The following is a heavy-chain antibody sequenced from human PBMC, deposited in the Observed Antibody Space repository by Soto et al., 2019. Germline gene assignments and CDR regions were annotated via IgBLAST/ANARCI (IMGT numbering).Heavy chain of an antibody. Sequence: EVQLVASGGGLVQPGGSLRLSCAASGFIFSDHYMDWVRQAPGKGLEWLGGFKHKANSYTTAYAASVKGRFSGSRDDSKISLYLKRNSRKTEDTDVYYCTSEVSATLASGLDVWGQGTTVTVSS. V-gene: IGHV3-72*01. CDR1: GFIFSDHY. CDR3: TSEVSATLASGLDV. D-gene: IGHD2-15*01. J-gene: IGHJ6*02. CDR2: FKHKANSYTT.